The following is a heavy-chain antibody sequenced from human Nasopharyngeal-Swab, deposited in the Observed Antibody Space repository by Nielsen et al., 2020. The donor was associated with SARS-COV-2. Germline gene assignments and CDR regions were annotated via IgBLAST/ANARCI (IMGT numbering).Heavy chain of an antibody. CDR2: ISYDGSNK. CDR1: GFTFSSYA. CDR3: ARDGSMVRGVMMSDWFDL. V-gene: IGHV3-30-3*01. J-gene: IGHJ5*02. D-gene: IGHD3-10*01. Sequence: GGSLRLSCAASGFTFSSYAMHWVRQAPGKGLEWVAVISYDGSNKYYADSVKGRFTISRDNSKNTLYLQMNSLRAEDTAVYYCARDGSMVRGVMMSDWFDLWGQGTLVTVSS.